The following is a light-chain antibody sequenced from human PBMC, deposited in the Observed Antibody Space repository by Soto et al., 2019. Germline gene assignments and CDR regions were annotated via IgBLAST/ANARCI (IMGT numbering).Light chain of an antibody. Sequence: DIQMTQSPSFLSASVGDRFTITCRASQGISSYLAWYQQRPGKAPKLLIYDASTLQSGVPSRFSGSGSGTEFTLTISSLQPEDFSTYYCQQINSFPVTFGGGTKVDIK. CDR2: DAS. J-gene: IGKJ4*01. CDR3: QQINSFPVT. V-gene: IGKV1-9*01. CDR1: QGISSY.